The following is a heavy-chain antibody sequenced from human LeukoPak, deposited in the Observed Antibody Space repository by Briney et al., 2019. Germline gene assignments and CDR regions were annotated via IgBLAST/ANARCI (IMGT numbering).Heavy chain of an antibody. J-gene: IGHJ4*02. V-gene: IGHV4-39*07. CDR1: GGSISSSSYY. D-gene: IGHD6-6*01. Sequence: SGTLSLTCTVSGGSISSSSYYWGWIRQPPGKGLEWIGSICYSGSTYHNPSLKSRVTISVDTSKNQFSLKLSSVTAADTAVYYCARGPGAARSAFDYWGQGTLVTVSS. CDR2: ICYSGST. CDR3: ARGPGAARSAFDY.